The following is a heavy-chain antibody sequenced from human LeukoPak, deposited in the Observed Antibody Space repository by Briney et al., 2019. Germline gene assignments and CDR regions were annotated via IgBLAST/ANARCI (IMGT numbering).Heavy chain of an antibody. D-gene: IGHD2-15*01. Sequence: SETLSLTCTVSGGSISGYYWSWIRQPPGKGPEWIGYTSYSGSTAYNPSLKSRVTMSVDTSKNQFSLKLRSVTAADTAVYYCAREGRGSTPGYWGQGTLVTVSS. CDR2: TSYSGST. J-gene: IGHJ4*02. CDR1: GGSISGYY. V-gene: IGHV4-59*12. CDR3: AREGRGSTPGY.